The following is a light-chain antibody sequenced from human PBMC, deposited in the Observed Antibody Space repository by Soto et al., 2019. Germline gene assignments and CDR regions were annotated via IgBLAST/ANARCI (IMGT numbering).Light chain of an antibody. J-gene: IGLJ2*01. CDR1: SSDVGGYNY. Sequence: QSVLTQPASVSGSPGQPITISCTGTSSDVGGYNYVSWYQQHPGKAPKLIIYDVSYRPSGVSNRFSGSKSGSTASLTISGLQAEDEADYYCSSYTSSSTLVFGGGTKLTVL. V-gene: IGLV2-14*01. CDR3: SSYTSSSTLV. CDR2: DVS.